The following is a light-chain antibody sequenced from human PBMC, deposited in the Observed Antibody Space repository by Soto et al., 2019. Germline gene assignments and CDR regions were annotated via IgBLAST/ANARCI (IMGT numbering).Light chain of an antibody. CDR2: NND. Sequence: QSVLTQPPSASGTPGQRVTISCSGSSSSFGRNTVNWYQQLPGTVPKLLIYNNDHRPSGVPDRISGSKSTNSASLAISGLQSEDEADYYCAAWDDSLNGVVFGGGTKLTVL. J-gene: IGLJ3*02. V-gene: IGLV1-44*01. CDR3: AAWDDSLNGVV. CDR1: SSSFGRNT.